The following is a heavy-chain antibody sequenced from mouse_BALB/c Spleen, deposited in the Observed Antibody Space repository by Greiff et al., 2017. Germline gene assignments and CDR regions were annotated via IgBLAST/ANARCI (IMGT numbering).Heavy chain of an antibody. CDR3: ARTYYGNYVDAMDY. J-gene: IGHJ4*01. Sequence: VQVVESGAELARPGASVKMSCKASGYTFTSYTMHWVKQRPGQGLEWIGYINPSSGYTNYNQKFKDKATLTADKSSSTAYMQLSSLTSEDSAVYYCARTYYGNYVDAMDYWGQGTSVTVSS. CDR1: GYTFTSYT. D-gene: IGHD2-1*01. CDR2: INPSSGYT. V-gene: IGHV1-4*01.